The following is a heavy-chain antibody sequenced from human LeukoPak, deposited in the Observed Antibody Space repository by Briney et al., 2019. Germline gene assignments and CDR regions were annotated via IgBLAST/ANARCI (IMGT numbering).Heavy chain of an antibody. V-gene: IGHV3-23*01. J-gene: IGHJ6*03. CDR1: GFTFSSYA. D-gene: IGHD5-18*01. Sequence: GGSLRLSCAASGFTFSSYAMNWVRQAPGKGLEWVSAISGSGGSTYYADSVKGRFTISRDNSKNTLYLQMNSLRAEDTAVYYCASASVDTAMVPHTYYYYMDVWGKGTTVTISS. CDR3: ASASVDTAMVPHTYYYYMDV. CDR2: ISGSGGST.